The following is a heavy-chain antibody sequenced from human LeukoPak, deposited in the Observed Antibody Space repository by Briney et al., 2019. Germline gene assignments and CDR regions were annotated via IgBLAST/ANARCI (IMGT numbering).Heavy chain of an antibody. J-gene: IGHJ5*02. D-gene: IGHD3-10*01. CDR2: IHYDGTNE. CDR3: VNSGFDP. V-gene: IGHV3-30*02. CDR1: GFTFSSYG. Sequence: QAGGSLRLSCAASGFTFSSYGMHWVRHAPGKGLEWVAFIHYDGTNEYYEDSVKGRFTISRGNFKNTLSLQMNGLRVEDTALYYCVNSGFDPWGQGTLVTVSS.